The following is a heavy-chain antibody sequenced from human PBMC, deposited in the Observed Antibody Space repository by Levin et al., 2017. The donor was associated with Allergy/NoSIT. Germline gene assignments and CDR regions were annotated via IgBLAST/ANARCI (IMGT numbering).Heavy chain of an antibody. CDR1: GFTFSSYW. D-gene: IGHD6-19*01. CDR2: INSDGSST. V-gene: IGHV3-74*01. Sequence: GGSLRLSCAASGFTFSSYWMHWVRQAPGKGLVWVSRINSDGSSTSYADSVKGRFTISRDNAKNTLYLQMNSLRAEDTAVYYCARVQGYSSGWYQLRAWYFDLWGRGTLVTVSS. J-gene: IGHJ2*01. CDR3: ARVQGYSSGWYQLRAWYFDL.